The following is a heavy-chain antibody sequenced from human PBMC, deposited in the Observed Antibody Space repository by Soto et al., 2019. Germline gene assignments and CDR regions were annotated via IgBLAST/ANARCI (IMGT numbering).Heavy chain of an antibody. CDR1: GFTFSSYA. D-gene: IGHD1-26*01. CDR3: ARGGSLYWYFDL. CDR2: INSNGGST. J-gene: IGHJ2*01. Sequence: QPGGSLRLSCAASGFTFSSYAMHWVRQAPGKGLEYVSVINSNGGSTDYADSVKGRFTISRDNSKNTLYLQMGSLRAEDMAAYYCARGGSLYWYFDLWGRGTLVTVSS. V-gene: IGHV3-64*02.